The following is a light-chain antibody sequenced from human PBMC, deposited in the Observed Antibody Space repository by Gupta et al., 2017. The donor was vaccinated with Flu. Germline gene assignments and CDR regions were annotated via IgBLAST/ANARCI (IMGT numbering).Light chain of an antibody. Sequence: HIVTISCSGSNSTIGSNYVRQYQLTSGAAPILIISSDYHLSPWVPFRFSGSNTGPSASLSISGLRSEDEADYYCAVWHDILVVFGGGTKFSVL. CDR1: NSTIGSNY. V-gene: IGLV1-47*02. CDR3: AVWHDILVV. CDR2: SDY. J-gene: IGLJ2*01.